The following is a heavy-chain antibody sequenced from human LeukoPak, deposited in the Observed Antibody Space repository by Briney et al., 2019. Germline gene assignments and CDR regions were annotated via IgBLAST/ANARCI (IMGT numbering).Heavy chain of an antibody. J-gene: IGHJ6*03. V-gene: IGHV6-1*01. CDR2: TYYRSKWYN. CDR3: ARFYSSSWPNYYYYYMDV. Sequence: SQTLSLTCAISGDSVSSNSAAWNWIRQSPSRGLEWLGRTYYRSKWYNDYAVSVKSRITINPDTSKNQFSLQLNSVTPEDTAVCYCARFYSSSWPNYYYYYMDVWGKGTTVTVSS. CDR1: GDSVSSNSAA. D-gene: IGHD6-13*01.